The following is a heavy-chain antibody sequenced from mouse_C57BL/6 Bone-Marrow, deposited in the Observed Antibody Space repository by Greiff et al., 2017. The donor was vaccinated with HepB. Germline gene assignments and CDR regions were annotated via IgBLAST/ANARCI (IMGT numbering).Heavy chain of an antibody. CDR3: ARREVIYDGYYYAMDY. D-gene: IGHD2-3*01. Sequence: QVQLQQPGAELVKPGASVKLSCKASGYTFTSYWMHWVKQRPGQGLEWIGMIHPNSGSTNYNEKFKSKATLTVDKSSSTAYMQLSSLTSEDSAVYYCARREVIYDGYYYAMDYWGQGTSVTVSS. V-gene: IGHV1-64*01. CDR2: IHPNSGST. CDR1: GYTFTSYW. J-gene: IGHJ4*01.